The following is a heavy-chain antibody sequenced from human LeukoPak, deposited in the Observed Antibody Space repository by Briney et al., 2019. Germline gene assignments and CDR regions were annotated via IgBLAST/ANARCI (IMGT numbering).Heavy chain of an antibody. CDR2: ISGSSNYI. D-gene: IGHD3-10*01. Sequence: GGSLRLSCTASGFNFRNYTMNWVRQAPGRGLEWVSGISGSSNYIYEADSVKGRFTISRDNAKNSLYLQMNSLKAEDTAVYYCARDSTYGDFDYWGQGTLVTVSS. V-gene: IGHV3-21*06. J-gene: IGHJ4*02. CDR1: GFNFRNYT. CDR3: ARDSTYGDFDY.